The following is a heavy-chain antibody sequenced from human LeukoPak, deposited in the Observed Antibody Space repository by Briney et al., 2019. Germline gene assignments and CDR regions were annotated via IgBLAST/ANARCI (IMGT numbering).Heavy chain of an antibody. Sequence: SETLSLTCTVSGGSITSGSYYWSWIRQPAGKGLEWIGRIYTSGSTDYNPSLKGRVTISVDTSKNQFSLKLTSVTAADTAVYYCASGYNWNYILGHWGQGTLVTVSS. D-gene: IGHD1-7*01. CDR2: IYTSGST. CDR1: GGSITSGSYY. CDR3: ASGYNWNYILGH. J-gene: IGHJ4*02. V-gene: IGHV4-61*02.